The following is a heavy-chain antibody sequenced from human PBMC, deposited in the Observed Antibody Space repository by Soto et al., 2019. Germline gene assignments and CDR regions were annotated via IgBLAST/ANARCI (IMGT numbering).Heavy chain of an antibody. J-gene: IGHJ4*02. D-gene: IGHD6-6*01. CDR1: GFTFSSYG. Sequence: QVQLVESGGDVVQPGRSLRLSCAASGFTFSSYGMHWVRQAPGKGLEWVAVISYDGSNKYYADSVKGRFTISRDNSKNTLYLQMNSLRAEDTAVYYCAKGGDRIAARAGFDYWGQGTLVTVSS. V-gene: IGHV3-30*18. CDR2: ISYDGSNK. CDR3: AKGGDRIAARAGFDY.